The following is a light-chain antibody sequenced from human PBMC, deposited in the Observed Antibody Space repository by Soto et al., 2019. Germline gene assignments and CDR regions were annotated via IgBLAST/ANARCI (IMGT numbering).Light chain of an antibody. Sequence: DIVMTQSPDSLAVSLGERATINCKSSQSVLYSSNNKNYLAWYQQKPGQPPKLLIYWASTRESGXPDRFSGXXXXXXXXXXXXXXQAEDVAXYYCQQYYSTPPTFGGGTKVEIK. CDR2: WAS. CDR1: QSVLYSSNNKNY. V-gene: IGKV4-1*01. J-gene: IGKJ4*01. CDR3: QQYYSTPPT.